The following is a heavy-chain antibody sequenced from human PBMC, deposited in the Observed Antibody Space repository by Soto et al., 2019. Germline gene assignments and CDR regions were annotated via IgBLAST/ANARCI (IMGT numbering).Heavy chain of an antibody. J-gene: IGHJ4*02. V-gene: IGHV4-30-4*01. CDR2: IYYSGNT. CDR3: ARDLRIGCYPGYYFDS. D-gene: IGHD3-3*01. Sequence: QMQLQESGPGLVKPSQTLSLTCTVSGGSISSGDYYWSWIRQSPGKGLEWIGYIYYSGNTYYNPSLKSRVTKSVDTSKNQFSLKLYSGTAADTAVYYCARDLRIGCYPGYYFDSWGQRTLVTVSS. CDR1: GGSISSGDYY.